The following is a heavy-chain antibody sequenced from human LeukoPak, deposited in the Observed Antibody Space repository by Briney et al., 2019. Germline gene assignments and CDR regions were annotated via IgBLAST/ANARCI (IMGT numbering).Heavy chain of an antibody. D-gene: IGHD5-18*01. CDR2: IYTSVST. CDR1: GGSISSYY. CDR3: AREDTAMVTFDY. Sequence: SETLSLTCTVSGGSISSYYWSWIRQPAGKGLEWIGRIYTSVSTNYNPSLKSRVTMSVDTSKNQFSLKLSSVTAADTAVYYCAREDTAMVTFDYWGRGTLVTVSS. V-gene: IGHV4-4*07. J-gene: IGHJ4*02.